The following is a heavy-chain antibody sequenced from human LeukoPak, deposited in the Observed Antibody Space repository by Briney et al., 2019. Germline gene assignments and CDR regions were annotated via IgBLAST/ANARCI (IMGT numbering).Heavy chain of an antibody. V-gene: IGHV3-30*04. CDR2: ISYDGANQ. D-gene: IGHD6-6*01. CDR3: ARGSSGYASSLGY. Sequence: GGSLRLSCAASGITFRAYTLHWVRQAPGKGLEWVAVISYDGANQYYADSVKGRFTISRDHSNDTLYLQMNSLRAEDTAVYYCARGSSGYASSLGYWGQGTLVTVSA. J-gene: IGHJ4*02. CDR1: GITFRAYT.